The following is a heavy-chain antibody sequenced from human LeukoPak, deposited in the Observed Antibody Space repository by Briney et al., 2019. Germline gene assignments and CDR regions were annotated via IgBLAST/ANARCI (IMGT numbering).Heavy chain of an antibody. D-gene: IGHD6-19*01. J-gene: IGHJ4*02. CDR2: INHSGST. Sequence: SETLSLTCAVYGGSFSGYYWSWIRQPPGKGLEWIGEINHSGSTNYNPSLKSRVTISVDTSKNQFSLKLCSVTAADTAVYYCARHTGSGWRYYFDYWGQGTLVTVSS. V-gene: IGHV4-34*01. CDR3: ARHTGSGWRYYFDY. CDR1: GGSFSGYY.